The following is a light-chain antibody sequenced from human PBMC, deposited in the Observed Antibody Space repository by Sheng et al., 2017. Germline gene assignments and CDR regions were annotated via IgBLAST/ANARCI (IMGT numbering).Light chain of an antibody. J-gene: IGKJ2*01. CDR2: GAS. V-gene: IGKV3-15*01. CDR3: QQYKDWPPYT. CDR1: QSVNSN. Sequence: EIVMTQSPATLSVSPADRATLSCRASQSVNSNLAWYQQKPGQAPRLLIYGASTRATDIPARFSGSGSGTEFTLTISSLQSEDFAVYYCQQYKDWPPYTFGQGTKLEI.